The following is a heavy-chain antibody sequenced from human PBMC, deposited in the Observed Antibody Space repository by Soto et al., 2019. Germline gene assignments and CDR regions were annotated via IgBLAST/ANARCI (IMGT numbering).Heavy chain of an antibody. D-gene: IGHD6-19*01. CDR2: IYYSGST. J-gene: IGHJ4*02. CDR1: GGSISSYY. CDR3: ASSSGWSGFDY. V-gene: IGHV4-59*01. Sequence: SETPSLTCTVSGGSISSYYWSWIRQPPGKGLEWIGYIYYSGSTNYNPSLKSRVTISVDTSKNQFSLKLSSVTAADTAVYYCASSSGWSGFDYWGQGTLVTVSS.